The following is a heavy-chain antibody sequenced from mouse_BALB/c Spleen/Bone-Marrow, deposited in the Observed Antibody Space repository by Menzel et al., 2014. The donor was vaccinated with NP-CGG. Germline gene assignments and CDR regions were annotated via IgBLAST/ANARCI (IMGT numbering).Heavy chain of an antibody. D-gene: IGHD1-1*01. Sequence: QVQLKESGAELARPGASVKMSCKASGYTFTSYTMHWVKQRPGQGLEWIGYINPSSGYTNYNQKFKDKATLTADKSSITAYMQLSSETSADSAVYYCSRETPYYGSTYWYFDIWGAGTTVTVSS. J-gene: IGHJ1*01. CDR2: INPSSGYT. CDR1: GYTFTSYT. CDR3: SRETPYYGSTYWYFDI. V-gene: IGHV1-4*01.